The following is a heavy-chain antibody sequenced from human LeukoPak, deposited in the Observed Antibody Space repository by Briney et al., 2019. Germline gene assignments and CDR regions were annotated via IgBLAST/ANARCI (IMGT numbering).Heavy chain of an antibody. CDR2: IIPLFGTS. CDR1: GGTFSSFA. V-gene: IGHV1-69*05. Sequence: GSSVKVSCKTSGGTFSSFAVTWVRQAPGQGLEWMGRIIPLFGTSTYAQRFQARVSMTTDESSSTVYMELSSLRPEDTAVYYCARDLTFCSNTCPGFWGQGTLVTVSS. J-gene: IGHJ4*02. CDR3: ARDLTFCSNTCPGF. D-gene: IGHD2-2*01.